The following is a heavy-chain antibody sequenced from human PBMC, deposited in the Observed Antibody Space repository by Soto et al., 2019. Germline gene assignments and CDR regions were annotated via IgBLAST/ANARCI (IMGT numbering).Heavy chain of an antibody. D-gene: IGHD3-10*01. CDR2: ISSSGSTI. J-gene: IGHJ6*02. V-gene: IGHV3-48*03. CDR3: ASLGSGYYYYGMDV. CDR1: GFTFSSYE. Sequence: EVQLVESGGGLVQPGGSLRLSCADSGFTFSSYEMNWVRQAPGKGLEWVSYISSSGSTIYYADSVKGRFTISRDNAKNSLYLQMNSLRAEDTAVYYCASLGSGYYYYGMDVWGQGTTVTVSS.